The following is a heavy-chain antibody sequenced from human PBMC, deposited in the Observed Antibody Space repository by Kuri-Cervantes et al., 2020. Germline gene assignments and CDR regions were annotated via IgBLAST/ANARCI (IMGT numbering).Heavy chain of an antibody. CDR3: AKGIDGSGSSYFDY. V-gene: IGHV3-23*01. Sequence: GESLKISCAASGFTFSTYAMDWVRQTPGKGLEWAPAISGDGVSAYSVYADSVKGRFTISRDNSKSTLYLQMNSLRAEDTAVYYCAKGIDGSGSSYFDYWGQGTLVTVSS. D-gene: IGHD2-15*01. CDR2: ISGDGVSA. J-gene: IGHJ4*02. CDR1: GFTFSTYA.